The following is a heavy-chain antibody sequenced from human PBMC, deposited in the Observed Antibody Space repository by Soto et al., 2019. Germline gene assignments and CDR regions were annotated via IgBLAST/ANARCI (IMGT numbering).Heavy chain of an antibody. CDR3: ASAIEYSSSSPFNY. CDR2: ISAYNGNT. D-gene: IGHD6-6*01. J-gene: IGHJ4*02. CDR1: RYTFTSYG. Sequence: QVQLVQSGAEVKKPGASVKVSCKASRYTFTSYGISWVRQAPGQGLEWMGWISAYNGNTNYAQKLQGRVTMTTDTSTSTAYMELRSLRYDDTAVYYCASAIEYSSSSPFNYWGQGTLVTVSS. V-gene: IGHV1-18*01.